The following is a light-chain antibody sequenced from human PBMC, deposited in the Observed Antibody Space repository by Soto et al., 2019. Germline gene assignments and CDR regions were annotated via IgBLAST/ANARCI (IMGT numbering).Light chain of an antibody. CDR2: DVS. Sequence: QSALTQPASVSGSPGQSITISCTGTSSDVGGYNYVSWYQQHPGKAPKLMIYDVSNRPSGVSNRFSGSKSGNTASLTISGHQAEDDDDYYCSSYTSSSTKVFGGGTKLTVL. J-gene: IGLJ3*02. CDR3: SSYTSSSTKV. V-gene: IGLV2-14*01. CDR1: SSDVGGYNY.